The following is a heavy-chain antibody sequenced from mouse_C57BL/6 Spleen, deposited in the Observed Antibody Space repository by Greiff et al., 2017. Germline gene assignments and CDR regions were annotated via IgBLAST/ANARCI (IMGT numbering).Heavy chain of an antibody. CDR1: GFTFSDYY. D-gene: IGHD1-1*01. CDR2: ISNGGGST. J-gene: IGHJ4*01. V-gene: IGHV5-12*01. CDR3: ARVLYGRSYGDYAMDY. Sequence: EVHLVESGGGLVQPGGSLKLSCAASGFTFSDYYMYWVRQTPEKRLEWVAYISNGGGSTYYPDTVKGRFTISRDNAKNTLYLQMSRLKSEDTAMYYGARVLYGRSYGDYAMDYWGQGTSVTVSS.